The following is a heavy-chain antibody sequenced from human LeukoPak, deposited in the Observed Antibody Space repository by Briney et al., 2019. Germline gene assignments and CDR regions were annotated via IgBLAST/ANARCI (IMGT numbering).Heavy chain of an antibody. CDR1: RYAFTGYG. Sequence: GASVKVSCKDSRYAFTGYGISWVRQAPGQGLEWMGWISAYNGNTNYAPKLQGRVTMTSDTSTSTAYMELRSLRSDDTAVYYCAREDCSGGSCYSLSRTPLFHVFDIWGQVTMVTVSS. J-gene: IGHJ3*02. D-gene: IGHD2-15*01. CDR3: AREDCSGGSCYSLSRTPLFHVFDI. CDR2: ISAYNGNT. V-gene: IGHV1-18*01.